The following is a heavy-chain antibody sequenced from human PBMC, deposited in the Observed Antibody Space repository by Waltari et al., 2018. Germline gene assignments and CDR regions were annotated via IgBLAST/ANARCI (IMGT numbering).Heavy chain of an antibody. CDR1: GYTFTGYY. CDR3: AQMWGGYSYGSDY. V-gene: IGHV1-2*02. Sequence: QVQLVQSGAEVKKPGASVKVSCKASGYTFTGYYMHWVRPAPGQGLEWMGWINPNSGGTNYAQKFQGRVTMTRETSISTAYMELSRLRSDDTAVYYCAQMWGGYSYGSDYWGQGTLVTVSS. D-gene: IGHD5-18*01. CDR2: INPNSGGT. J-gene: IGHJ4*02.